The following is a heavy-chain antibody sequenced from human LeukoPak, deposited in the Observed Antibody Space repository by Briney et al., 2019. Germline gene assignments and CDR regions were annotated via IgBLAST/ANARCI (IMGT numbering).Heavy chain of an antibody. CDR1: GFTFDDYG. V-gene: IGHV3-9*01. CDR3: ARGRSGGYTGDAFDI. J-gene: IGHJ3*02. Sequence: PGGSLRLSCAASGFTFDDYGIHWVRQAPGKGLEWVAGIDWNSGALGYADPAKGRFTISRDNAKNSLYLQMNSLRVEDTAVYYCARGRSGGYTGDAFDIWGQGTVVTVSS. D-gene: IGHD3-22*01. CDR2: IDWNSGAL.